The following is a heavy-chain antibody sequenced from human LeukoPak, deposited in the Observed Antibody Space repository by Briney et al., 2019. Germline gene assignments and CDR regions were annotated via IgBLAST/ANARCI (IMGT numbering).Heavy chain of an antibody. CDR1: GGSFSGYY. CDR2: INHSGST. J-gene: IGHJ5*02. V-gene: IGHV4-34*01. Sequence: TLSLTCAVSGGSFSGYYWSWIRQPPGKGLEWIGEINHSGSTNYNPSPKSRVTISVDTSKNQFSLKLSSVTAADTAVYYCARGRRGICSGGSCYSWFDPWGQGTLVTVSS. CDR3: ARGRRGICSGGSCYSWFDP. D-gene: IGHD2-15*01.